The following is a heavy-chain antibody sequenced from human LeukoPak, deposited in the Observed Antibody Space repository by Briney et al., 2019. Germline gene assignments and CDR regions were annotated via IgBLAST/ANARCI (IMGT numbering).Heavy chain of an antibody. CDR1: GGTFSSYA. Sequence: ASVKVSCKASGGTFSSYAISWVRQAPGQGLEWMGWINPNSGGTNYAQKFQGRVTMTRDTSISTAYMELSRLRSDDTAVYYCARGGIWYYYYYYMDVWGKGTTVTVSS. V-gene: IGHV1-2*02. D-gene: IGHD3-16*01. CDR3: ARGGIWYYYYYYMDV. CDR2: INPNSGGT. J-gene: IGHJ6*03.